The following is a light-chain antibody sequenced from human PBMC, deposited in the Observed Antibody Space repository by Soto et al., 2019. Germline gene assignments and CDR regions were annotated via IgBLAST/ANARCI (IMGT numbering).Light chain of an antibody. CDR3: CSYAGSYSWV. CDR1: SSDVGGYNY. Sequence: QSVLTQPRSVSGSPGQSVTISCTGTSSDVGGYNYVSWYQQHPDKVPKLMIYDVTKRPSGVPDRFSGSKSGDTASLTISGLQAEDEADYYCCSYAGSYSWVFGGGTKLTVL. CDR2: DVT. J-gene: IGLJ3*02. V-gene: IGLV2-11*01.